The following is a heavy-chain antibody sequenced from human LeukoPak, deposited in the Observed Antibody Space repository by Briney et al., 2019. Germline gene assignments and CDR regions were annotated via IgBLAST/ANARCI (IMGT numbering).Heavy chain of an antibody. Sequence: GASGKFPGKVSGPSPFELALPWVRKAPGKGLEGGGSFIPEDGEDGETHYAQKFQGRVTMTEDASTDTAYMELTSLSSEDTALYYCAMTDRYAGRPFDYWGQGTLVTVSS. CDR3: AMTDRYAGRPFDY. V-gene: IGHV1-24*01. CDR2: FIPEDGEDGET. J-gene: IGHJ4*02. D-gene: IGHD3-9*01. CDR1: GPSPFELA.